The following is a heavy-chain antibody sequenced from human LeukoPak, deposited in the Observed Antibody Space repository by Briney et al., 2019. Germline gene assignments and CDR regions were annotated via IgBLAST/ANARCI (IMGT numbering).Heavy chain of an antibody. Sequence: ATVKTSCKVSGYTFTDYYMHWVQQAPGKGLEWMGLVDPEDGETIYAQKFQGRVTITADTSTDTAYMELSSLRSEDTAMYYCATTSNRARYFDFWGQGTLVTVSS. CDR2: VDPEDGET. J-gene: IGHJ4*02. CDR3: ATTSNRARYFDF. V-gene: IGHV1-69-2*01. CDR1: GYTFTDYY. D-gene: IGHD4-11*01.